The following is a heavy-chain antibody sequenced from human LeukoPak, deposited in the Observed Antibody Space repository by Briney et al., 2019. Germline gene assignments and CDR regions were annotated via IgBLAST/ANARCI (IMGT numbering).Heavy chain of an antibody. J-gene: IGHJ3*02. CDR2: ISSSSNYI. CDR3: ARDVGATAPDAFDI. D-gene: IGHD1-26*01. Sequence: GGSLRLSCAASGFTFSTYNMNWVRQAPGKGLEWVSSISSSSNYIYYADSVKGRFTISRDNAKNSLYLQMNSLRAEDTDVYYCARDVGATAPDAFDIWGQGTMVTVSS. V-gene: IGHV3-21*01. CDR1: GFTFSTYN.